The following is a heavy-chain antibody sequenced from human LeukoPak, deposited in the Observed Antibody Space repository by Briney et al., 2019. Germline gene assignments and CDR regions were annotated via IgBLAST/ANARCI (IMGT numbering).Heavy chain of an antibody. CDR1: GGSISSGGYY. V-gene: IGHV4-31*03. Sequence: SETLTLTCTVSGGSISSGGYYWSWIRQHPGKGLEWIGYIYYSGSTYYNPSLKSRVTISVDTSKNQFSLKLSSVTAADTAVYYCARDLAQQLAPRGWFDPWGQGTLVTVSS. J-gene: IGHJ5*02. CDR2: IYYSGST. CDR3: ARDLAQQLAPRGWFDP. D-gene: IGHD6-13*01.